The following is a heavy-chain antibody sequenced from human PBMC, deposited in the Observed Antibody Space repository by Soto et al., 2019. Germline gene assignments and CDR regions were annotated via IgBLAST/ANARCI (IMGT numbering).Heavy chain of an antibody. V-gene: IGHV3-30*18. Sequence: QVQLVESGGGVAQPGRSLRLSCAASGFTFSSYGMHWVRQPPGKGLEWVAVISYDGSNKYYADSVKGRFTISGDNSKGSLFLQLNSLRAEDPAVYYWAKRWWTYGVYSTYYYYGMDVWGQGTTVTVSS. D-gene: IGHD4-17*01. CDR3: AKRWWTYGVYSTYYYYGMDV. CDR1: GFTFSSYG. J-gene: IGHJ6*02. CDR2: ISYDGSNK.